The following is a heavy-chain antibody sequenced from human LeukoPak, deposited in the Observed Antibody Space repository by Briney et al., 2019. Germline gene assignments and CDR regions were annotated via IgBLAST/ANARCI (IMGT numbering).Heavy chain of an antibody. CDR1: GGSISSFY. J-gene: IGHJ4*02. V-gene: IGHV4-59*01. D-gene: IGHD6-13*01. Sequence: SETLSLTCAVSGGSISSFYWSWIRQPPGKGLEWIAYLYSTGGRTNYNPSLKSRVTISVDPSKNHFSLKMNSVTTADTAVYYCERHLAAATSAFDYWGRGALVTVSS. CDR3: ERHLAAATSAFDY. CDR2: LYSTGGRT.